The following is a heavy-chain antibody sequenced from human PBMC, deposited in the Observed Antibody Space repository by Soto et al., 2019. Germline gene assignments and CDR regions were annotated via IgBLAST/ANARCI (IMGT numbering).Heavy chain of an antibody. CDR1: GFTVSSNY. Sequence: GGSLRLSCAASGFTVSSNYMTWVRQAPGKGLEWVSVIYSGGSTYYADSVKGRFTISRDNSKNTLYLQMNSLKTEDTAVYYCTSQGYSYGFVYWGQGTLVTVSS. CDR3: TSQGYSYGFVY. J-gene: IGHJ4*02. D-gene: IGHD5-18*01. V-gene: IGHV3-53*01. CDR2: IYSGGST.